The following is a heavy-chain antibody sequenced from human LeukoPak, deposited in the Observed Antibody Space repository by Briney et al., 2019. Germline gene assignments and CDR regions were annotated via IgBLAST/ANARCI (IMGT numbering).Heavy chain of an antibody. CDR1: GGSISSGDYY. Sequence: SETLSLTCTVSGGSISSGDYYWSWIRQPPGKGLEWIGYIYYSGSTYYNPSLKSRVTISVDTSKNQFSLKLSSVTAADTAGYYCARVGHSYGYYFDYWGREPWSPSPQ. CDR2: IYYSGST. J-gene: IGHJ4*02. D-gene: IGHD5-18*01. CDR3: ARVGHSYGYYFDY. V-gene: IGHV4-31*03.